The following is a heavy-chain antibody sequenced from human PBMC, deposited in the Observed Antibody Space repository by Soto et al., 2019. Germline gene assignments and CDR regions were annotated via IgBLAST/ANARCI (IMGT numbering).Heavy chain of an antibody. D-gene: IGHD5-12*01. CDR1: GGSISSGGYY. J-gene: IGHJ6*02. V-gene: IGHV4-31*03. CDR3: ARASYSGYSVDYFYGMDV. Sequence: QVQLQESGPGLVKPSQTLSLTCTVSGGSISSGGYYWNWIRQHPGKGLEWIACLYYSGSTYYNPSLKRRLTISVDTSKNQFSLKLSSVTAADTAVYDCARASYSGYSVDYFYGMDVWGQGTTVTVSS. CDR2: LYYSGST.